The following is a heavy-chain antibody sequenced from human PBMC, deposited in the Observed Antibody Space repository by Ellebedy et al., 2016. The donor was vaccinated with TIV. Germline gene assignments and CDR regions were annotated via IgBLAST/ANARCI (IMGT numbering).Heavy chain of an antibody. CDR3: ASQRSYDFWSGYYGWSNYYYYMDV. Sequence: ASVKVSXXASGYTFTGYYMHWVRQAPGQGLEWMGWINPNSGGTNYAQKFQGRVTMTRDTSISTAYMELSRLRSDDTAVYYCASQRSYDFWSGYYGWSNYYYYMDVWGKGTTVTVSS. V-gene: IGHV1-2*02. D-gene: IGHD3-3*01. CDR2: INPNSGGT. J-gene: IGHJ6*03. CDR1: GYTFTGYY.